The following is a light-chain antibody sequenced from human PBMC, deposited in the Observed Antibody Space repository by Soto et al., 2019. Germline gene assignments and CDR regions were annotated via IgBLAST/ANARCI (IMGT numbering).Light chain of an antibody. CDR2: AAS. CDR1: QGSRND. V-gene: IGKV1-6*01. J-gene: IGKJ1*01. CDR3: LQDFNYSPT. Sequence: AIQMTQSPSSLSASVGDRVTITCRASQGSRNDLGWYQQKPGKAPKLLIYAASSLQSGVPSRFSGSGWCTDFTLTTSRLQPEDFAAYYGLQDFNYSPTFGQGTKVEIK.